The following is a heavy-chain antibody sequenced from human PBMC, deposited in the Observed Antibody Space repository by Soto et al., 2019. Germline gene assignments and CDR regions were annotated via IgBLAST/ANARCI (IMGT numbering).Heavy chain of an antibody. CDR2: IWYDGSNE. Sequence: QVQLVESRGGVVQPGRSLRLSCVASGFTFSNYGMHWVRQAPGKGLEWLAVIWYDGSNEYYADSVKGRFTISRDNSKNTLFLQMNSLRAEDTALYYCARGVAVAGTKGDYFDYWGQGTLVTVSS. CDR1: GFTFSNYG. CDR3: ARGVAVAGTKGDYFDY. D-gene: IGHD6-19*01. J-gene: IGHJ4*02. V-gene: IGHV3-33*01.